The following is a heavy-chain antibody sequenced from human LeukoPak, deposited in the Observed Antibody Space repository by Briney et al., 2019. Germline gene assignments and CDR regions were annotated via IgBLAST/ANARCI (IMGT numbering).Heavy chain of an antibody. CDR1: GYSFTNYW. D-gene: IGHD5-18*01. CDR2: IDPSDSET. J-gene: IGHJ4*02. CDR3: ARQTAMGRSGDY. Sequence: GESLKISCTASGYSFTNYWIGWVRQMPGEGLEWMGIIDPSDSETRYTPSFQGQVTISADKSLSTAYLQWNSLKASDTAMYYCARQTAMGRSGDYWGQGTLVIVSP. V-gene: IGHV5-51*01.